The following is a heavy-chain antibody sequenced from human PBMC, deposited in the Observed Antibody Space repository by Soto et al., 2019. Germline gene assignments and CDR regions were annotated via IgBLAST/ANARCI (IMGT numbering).Heavy chain of an antibody. CDR1: GFSLSNARMG. V-gene: IGHV2-26*01. CDR2: SFSNDEK. CDR3: ARKPRAGGWYDY. J-gene: IGHJ4*02. D-gene: IGHD3-10*01. Sequence: GPTLVNPTEPLTLTCTVSGFSLSNARMGVSWIRQPPGKALEWLAHSFSNDEKSYSTSLKSRLTISKDTSKSQVVLTMTNMDPVDTATYYCARKPRAGGWYDYWGQGTLVTVSS.